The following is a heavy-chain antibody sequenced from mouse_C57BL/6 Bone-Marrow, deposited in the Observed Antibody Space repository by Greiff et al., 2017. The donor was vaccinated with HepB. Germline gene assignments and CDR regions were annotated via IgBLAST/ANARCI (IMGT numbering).Heavy chain of an antibody. D-gene: IGHD1-1*01. J-gene: IGHJ3*01. CDR2: IYPGDGDT. V-gene: IGHV1-82*01. Sequence: QVQLQQSGPELVKPGASVKISCKASGYAFSSSWMNWVKQRPGKGLEWIGRIYPGDGDTNYNGKFKGKATLTADKSSSTAYMQLSSLTSEESAVYFCARRGHGSSSWFAYWGQGTLVTVSA. CDR3: ARRGHGSSSWFAY. CDR1: GYAFSSSW.